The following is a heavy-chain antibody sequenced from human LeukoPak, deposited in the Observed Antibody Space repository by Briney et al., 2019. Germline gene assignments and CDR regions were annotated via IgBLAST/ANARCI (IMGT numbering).Heavy chain of an antibody. CDR3: ARTITMARVDI. CDR2: IYSDGST. Sequence: PGGSLRLSCAVSGFTVSNKYMNWTRQAPGKGLEWVSVIYSDGSTYYADSVKGRFTISRDNSKNTLYLQMNSLRVEDTAVYYCARTITMARVDIWGQGTMVTVSS. V-gene: IGHV3-53*01. CDR1: GFTVSNKY. J-gene: IGHJ3*02. D-gene: IGHD3-10*01.